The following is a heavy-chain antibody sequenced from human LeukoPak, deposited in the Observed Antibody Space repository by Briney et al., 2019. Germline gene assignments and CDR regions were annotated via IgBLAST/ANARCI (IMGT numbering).Heavy chain of an antibody. CDR2: ISAYNGNT. V-gene: IGHV1-18*04. CDR1: GYTFTSYG. CDR3: ARGFGMLDILTGYCFDY. Sequence: ASVKVSCKASGYTFTSYGVSWVRQAPGQGLEWMGCISAYNGNTNYAQKLQGRVTMTTDTSTSTAYMELRSLRSEDTAVYYCARGFGMLDILTGYCFDYWGQGTLVTVSS. D-gene: IGHD3-9*01. J-gene: IGHJ4*02.